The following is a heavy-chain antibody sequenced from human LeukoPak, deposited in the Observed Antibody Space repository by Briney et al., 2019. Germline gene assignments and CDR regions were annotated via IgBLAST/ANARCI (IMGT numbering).Heavy chain of an antibody. CDR1: GYSFSSYW. V-gene: IGHV5-51*01. Sequence: GESLKISCKGSGYSFSSYWIGWVRQMPGKGLEWMGIINPDHSDTRYSPPFQGQVAISADKSISTAYLQWSSLKASDTAMYYCARHHSSSYNDGMDVWGQGTTVTVFS. CDR3: ARHHSSSYNDGMDV. CDR2: INPDHSDT. D-gene: IGHD6-13*01. J-gene: IGHJ6*02.